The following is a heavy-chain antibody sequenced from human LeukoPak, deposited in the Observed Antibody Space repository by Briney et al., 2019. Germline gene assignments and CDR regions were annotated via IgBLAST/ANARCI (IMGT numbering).Heavy chain of an antibody. CDR2: INHSGGT. D-gene: IGHD2-2*01. CDR3: AIHIVVVPAAKKKNWFDP. V-gene: IGHV4-34*01. CDR1: GGSFSGYY. J-gene: IGHJ5*02. Sequence: TSETLSLTCAVYGGSFSGYYWSWIRQPPGKGLEWIGEINHSGGTNYNPSLKSRVTISVDTSKNQFSLKLSSVTAADTAVYYCAIHIVVVPAAKKKNWFDPWGQGTLVTVSS.